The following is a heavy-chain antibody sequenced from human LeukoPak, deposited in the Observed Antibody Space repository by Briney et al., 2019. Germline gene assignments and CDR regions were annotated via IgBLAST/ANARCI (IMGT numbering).Heavy chain of an antibody. CDR2: ISNYNGNT. J-gene: IGHJ3*02. CDR1: GYSFVLYG. D-gene: IGHD6-13*01. CDR3: ARDRGYSSSWYRPNDAFDI. V-gene: IGHV1-18*01. Sequence: ASVKVSCKASGYSFVLYGISWVRQAPGQGPEWMGWISNYNGNTKYAQKLQGRVTMTTDTSTSTAYMELRSLRSDDTAVYYCARDRGYSSSWYRPNDAFDIWGQGTMVTVSS.